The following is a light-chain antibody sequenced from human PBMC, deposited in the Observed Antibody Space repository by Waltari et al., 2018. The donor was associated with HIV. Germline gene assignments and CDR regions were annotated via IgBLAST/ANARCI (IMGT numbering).Light chain of an antibody. CDR1: KLADKY. CDR2: QHN. CDR3: QTWDTSTASYV. V-gene: IGLV3-1*01. J-gene: IGLJ1*01. Sequence: SYEVSQPPSVSVSPGQTASISCSRDKLADKYVSWYQQKPGQSPVLVIFQHNKRPSGIPERFSGSKSGNTATLTIRGTQTMDDADYFCQTWDTSTASYVFGTGTTVTVL.